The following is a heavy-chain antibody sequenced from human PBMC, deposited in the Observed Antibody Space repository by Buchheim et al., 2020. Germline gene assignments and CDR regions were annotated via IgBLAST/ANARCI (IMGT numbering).Heavy chain of an antibody. CDR1: GGSFSFYY. D-gene: IGHD3-16*01. Sequence: QVQLQQWGAGLLKPSETLSLTCAVYGGSFSFYYWSWIRQSPGKGLEWIGEINHSGSTKYNPSLKSRVTISLDTSRKQFSLRLNSVTAADTAVYYCATAPQGAIGYFQHWGQGTL. CDR3: ATAPQGAIGYFQH. V-gene: IGHV4-34*01. J-gene: IGHJ1*01. CDR2: INHSGST.